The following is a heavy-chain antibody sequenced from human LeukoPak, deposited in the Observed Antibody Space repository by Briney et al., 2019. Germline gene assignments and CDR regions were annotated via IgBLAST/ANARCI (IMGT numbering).Heavy chain of an antibody. CDR3: ARDRPGYFDY. J-gene: IGHJ4*02. CDR2: IYHSGST. V-gene: IGHV4-30-2*01. CDR1: GGSISSGGYY. Sequence: SQTLSLTRTVSGGSISSGGYYWSWIRQPPGKGLEWIGYIYHSGSTYYNPSLKSRVTISVDRSKNQFSLKLSSVTAADTAVYYCARDRPGYFDYWGQGTLVTVSS.